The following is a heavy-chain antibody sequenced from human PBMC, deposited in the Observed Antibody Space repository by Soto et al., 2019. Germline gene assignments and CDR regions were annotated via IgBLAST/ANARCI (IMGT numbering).Heavy chain of an antibody. CDR1: GYPFTNYA. CDR3: ARVLRGITIFGVGHPGYY. D-gene: IGHD3-3*01. V-gene: IGHV1-3*01. J-gene: IGHJ4*02. Sequence: GASVKVSCKASGYPFTNYAIHWVRQAPGQRLEWVGRINVGEKKTRYSQTFQGRVTITSDQSANTAYMELSRLKFEDTAVYYCARVLRGITIFGVGHPGYYWGKGTLVTVSS. CDR2: INVGEKKT.